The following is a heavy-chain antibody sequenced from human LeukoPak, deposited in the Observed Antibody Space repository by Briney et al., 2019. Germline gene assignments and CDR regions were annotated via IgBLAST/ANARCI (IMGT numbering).Heavy chain of an antibody. D-gene: IGHD3-22*01. CDR2: ISGDGGST. J-gene: IGHJ5*01. V-gene: IGHV3-43*02. Sequence: PGGSLRLSCAASGFIFDDYAMHWVRQAPGKGLEWVCLISGDGGSTYFADSVKGRFTISRDNSKNSLYLQMNSLRTEDTAFYYCATDSAIVSSSYSYNWFDFWGQGTLVTVSS. CDR3: ATDSAIVSSSYSYNWFDF. CDR1: GFIFDDYA.